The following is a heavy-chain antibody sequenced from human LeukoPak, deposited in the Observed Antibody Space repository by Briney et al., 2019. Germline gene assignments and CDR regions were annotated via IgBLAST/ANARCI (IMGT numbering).Heavy chain of an antibody. CDR1: GFTFNKYA. CDR3: FDF. CDR2: VSYLGNDK. Sequence: GRSLRLSCAASGFTFNKYAMHWVRQAPGKGLEWVAVVSYLGNDKFYADSVKGRFTISKNSLRSEDTAVYYCARPLERRLIHYFDFWGPGTLVTVSS. D-gene: IGHD6-25*01. V-gene: IGHV3-30-3*01. J-gene: IGHJ4*02.